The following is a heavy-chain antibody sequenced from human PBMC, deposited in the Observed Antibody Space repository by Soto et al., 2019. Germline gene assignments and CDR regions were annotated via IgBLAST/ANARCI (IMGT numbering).Heavy chain of an antibody. Sequence: PSETLSLTCTFFGGSISSYYWSWIRQPPGKGLEWIGYIYYSGSTNYNPPLKSRVTISVDRSKNQFSLKLSSVTAADTAVYYCARGGVDYYDSSGYYFSPYYFDYWGQGTLVTVSS. CDR2: IYYSGST. V-gene: IGHV4-59*12. CDR3: ARGGVDYYDSSGYYFSPYYFDY. J-gene: IGHJ4*02. D-gene: IGHD3-22*01. CDR1: GGSISSYY.